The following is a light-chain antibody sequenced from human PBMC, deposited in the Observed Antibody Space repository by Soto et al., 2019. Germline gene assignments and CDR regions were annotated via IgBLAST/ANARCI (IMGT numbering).Light chain of an antibody. Sequence: QTVVTQPPSVSGAPGQRVTISCTGSSSNIGAGSDVHWYQQLPGTAPKLLIYDNNNRPSGVPDRFSGSKSGTSASLAITGLQAEDEADYYCQSYDSSLRVFGGGTKLTVL. V-gene: IGLV1-40*01. J-gene: IGLJ3*02. CDR3: QSYDSSLRV. CDR1: SSNIGAGSD. CDR2: DNN.